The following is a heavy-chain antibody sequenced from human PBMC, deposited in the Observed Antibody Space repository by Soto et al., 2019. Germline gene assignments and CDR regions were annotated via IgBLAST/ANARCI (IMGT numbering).Heavy chain of an antibody. CDR3: ASGAYDSSGYYFDC. J-gene: IGHJ4*02. CDR1: GASISSGDFY. D-gene: IGHD3-22*01. CDR2: IYYSGST. Sequence: TSETLSLTCTVSGASISSGDFYWSWIRQPPGKGLEWIGYIYYSGSTYYNPSLKSRVTISVDTSKNQFSLKLSSVTAADTAVYYCASGAYDSSGYYFDCWGQGTPVTVSS. V-gene: IGHV4-30-4*01.